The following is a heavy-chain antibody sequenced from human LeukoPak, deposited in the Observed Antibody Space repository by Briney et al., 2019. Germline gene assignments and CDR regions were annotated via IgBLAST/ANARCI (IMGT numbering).Heavy chain of an antibody. V-gene: IGHV3-53*04. D-gene: IGHD3-22*01. J-gene: IGHJ3*02. Sequence: GGSLRLSCAASGFTVSSNYMSCVRQAPGKGLEWVSVIYSGGSTYYADSVKGRFTISRHNSKNTLYLQMNSLRAEDTAVYYCARGQSGYSDAFDIWGQGTMVTVSS. CDR1: GFTVSSNY. CDR3: ARGQSGYSDAFDI. CDR2: IYSGGST.